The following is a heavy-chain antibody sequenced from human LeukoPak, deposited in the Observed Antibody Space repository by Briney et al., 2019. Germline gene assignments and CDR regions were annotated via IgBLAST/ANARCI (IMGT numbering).Heavy chain of an antibody. J-gene: IGHJ6*02. CDR1: GFTFSSYA. V-gene: IGHV3-23*01. CDR3: AKDGSSGWYSYYYYGTDV. D-gene: IGHD6-19*01. CDR2: ISGSGGST. Sequence: GGSLRLSCAASGFTFSSYAMSWVRQAPGKGLEWVSAISGSGGSTYYADSVKGRFTISRDNSKNTLYLQMNSLRAEDTAVYYCAKDGSSGWYSYYYYGTDVWGQGTTVTVSS.